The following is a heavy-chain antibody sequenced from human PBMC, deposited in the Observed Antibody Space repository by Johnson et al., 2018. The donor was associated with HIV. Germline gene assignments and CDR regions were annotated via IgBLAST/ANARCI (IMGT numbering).Heavy chain of an antibody. V-gene: IGHV3-9*01. CDR1: GFTFSSYA. D-gene: IGHD3-16*01. CDR3: ARGRGALDI. J-gene: IGHJ3*02. CDR2: ISWNSDSI. Sequence: VQLVESGGGVVQPGRSLRLSCAASGFTFSSYAMHWVRQAPGKGLEWVSGISWNSDSIGFADTVKGRFTISRDNARNSVYLQMNSLRAEDTAVYYCARGRGALDIWGQGTMVTVSS.